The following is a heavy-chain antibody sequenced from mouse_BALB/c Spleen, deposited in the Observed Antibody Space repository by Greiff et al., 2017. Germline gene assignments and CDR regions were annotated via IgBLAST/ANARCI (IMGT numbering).Heavy chain of an antibody. J-gene: IGHJ4*01. Sequence: EVKLQESGPGLVKPSQSLSLTCSVTGYSITSGYYWNWIRQFPGNKLEWMGYISYDGSNNYNPSLKNRISITRDTSKNQFFLKLNSVTTEDTATYYCATYDGYYCAMDYWGQGTSVTVSS. V-gene: IGHV3-6*02. CDR3: ATYDGYYCAMDY. CDR1: GYSITSGYY. D-gene: IGHD2-3*01. CDR2: ISYDGSN.